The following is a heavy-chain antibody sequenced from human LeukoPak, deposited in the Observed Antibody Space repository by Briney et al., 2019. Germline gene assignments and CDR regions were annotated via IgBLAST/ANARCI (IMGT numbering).Heavy chain of an antibody. CDR2: IYSSTGST. Sequence: DSVKVSCKSSAYTFTTYYIHWVRQAPGQGLEWIGMIYSSTGSTYYAQRFQGRVTMTRDTSTSTVYMELGSLTSDDTAVYYCARPKYSSGWYDDAFDIWGQGTMVTVSS. V-gene: IGHV1-46*01. D-gene: IGHD6-19*01. CDR1: AYTFTTYY. CDR3: ARPKYSSGWYDDAFDI. J-gene: IGHJ3*02.